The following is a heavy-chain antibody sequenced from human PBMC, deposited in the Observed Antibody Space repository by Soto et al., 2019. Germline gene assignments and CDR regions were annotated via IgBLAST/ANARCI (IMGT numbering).Heavy chain of an antibody. Sequence: QVQLQESGPGVVKPSQTLSLTCTVSGGSIRNGYHYWSWIRQLPGKGLEWSGNIYYTGSTSYHPSLKSRVTISIDTSQNQFSLKLRSVVAADTAIYYCAKNETTRPWCDPWGQGTLVTVSS. CDR1: GGSIRNGYHY. J-gene: IGHJ5*02. CDR2: IYYTGST. D-gene: IGHD1-1*01. CDR3: AKNETTRPWCDP. V-gene: IGHV4-31*03.